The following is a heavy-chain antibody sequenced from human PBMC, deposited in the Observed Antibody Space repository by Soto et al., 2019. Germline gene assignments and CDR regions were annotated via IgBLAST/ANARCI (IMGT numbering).Heavy chain of an antibody. CDR3: ARPRTH. Sequence: QLQLQESGPGLVKPSETLSLTCTVSGVSIRTTSYYWGWIRRPPGKGLEWIGSIYYSGSTYYNPALKSRLTISLDSSKPQFSLNLTSVTAAATAMYYCARPRTHWGRGPLVTVSS. J-gene: IGHJ4*02. V-gene: IGHV4-39*01. CDR2: IYYSGST. CDR1: GVSIRTTSYY.